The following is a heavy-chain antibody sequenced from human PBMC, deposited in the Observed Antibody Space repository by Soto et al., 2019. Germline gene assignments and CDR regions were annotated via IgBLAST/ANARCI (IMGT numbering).Heavy chain of an antibody. CDR3: ARDRAWTRFGMDV. D-gene: IGHD5-12*01. J-gene: IGHJ6*02. CDR2: ISSDGTYR. CDR1: GFTFNMFS. V-gene: IGHV3-21*01. Sequence: PGESLKISCAASGFTFNMFSINWVRQAPGKGLEWVSYISSDGTYRNYADSVKGRFTISRDNGDNSLYLQMNSLRAEDTAVYFCARDRAWTRFGMDVWGQGTTVTVSS.